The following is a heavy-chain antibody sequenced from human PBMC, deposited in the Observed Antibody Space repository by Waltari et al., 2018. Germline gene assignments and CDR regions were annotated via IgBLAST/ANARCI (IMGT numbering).Heavy chain of an antibody. D-gene: IGHD1-1*01. CDR1: GFSVTSNY. Sequence: EVQLVESGGGLIQPGGSLRLSFAVSGFSVTSNYVTWLRQAPGKGLEWVAVLYSGGGTYYTDSVKGRFTISRDNSNNTLDLQMTGLRADDTAVYFCARLKQLVYYFDSWGQGTQVTVSS. CDR2: LYSGGGT. CDR3: ARLKQLVYYFDS. J-gene: IGHJ4*02. V-gene: IGHV3-53*01.